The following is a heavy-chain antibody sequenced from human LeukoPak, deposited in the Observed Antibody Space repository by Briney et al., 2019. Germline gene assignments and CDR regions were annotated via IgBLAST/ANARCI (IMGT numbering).Heavy chain of an antibody. CDR1: GFTFSGSA. V-gene: IGHV3-73*01. D-gene: IGHD2-2*01. J-gene: IGHJ5*02. Sequence: PGGSLRLSCAASGFTFSGSAMHWVRQASGKGLEWVGRIRSKANSYATAYAVSVKGRFTISRDDSKNTAYLQMNSLKTEDTAVYYCTRRIGYCSSTSCYNWFDPWGQGTLVTVSS. CDR2: IRSKANSYAT. CDR3: TRRIGYCSSTSCYNWFDP.